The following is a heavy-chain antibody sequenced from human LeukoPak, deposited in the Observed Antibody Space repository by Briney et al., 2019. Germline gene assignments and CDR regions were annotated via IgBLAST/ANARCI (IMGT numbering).Heavy chain of an antibody. D-gene: IGHD1-26*01. J-gene: IGHJ4*02. CDR1: GFTFGSYS. CDR2: ISASGVMT. Sequence: GGSLRLSCAASGFTFGSYSMNWVRQAPGKGLEWVSSISASGVMTYYADSVKGRFTVSRDNSKNSLYLQMSSLTAADTAVYYCAKDRSIGTYYTFDHWGQGTLVTVSS. CDR3: AKDRSIGTYYTFDH. V-gene: IGHV3-23*01.